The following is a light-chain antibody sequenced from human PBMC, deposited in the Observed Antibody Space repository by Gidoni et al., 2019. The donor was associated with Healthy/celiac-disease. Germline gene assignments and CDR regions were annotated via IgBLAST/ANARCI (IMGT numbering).Light chain of an antibody. CDR2: DAS. CDR3: QQRSNWPSLT. J-gene: IGKJ4*01. V-gene: IGKV3-11*01. Sequence: EIVLTQSPATLSLSPGERATLSCRASQSVSSYLAWSQQKPGQAPRLLIYDASNRATVIPARFSGSGSGTDFTLTISSLEPEDFAVYYCQQRSNWPSLTFGGGTKVEIK. CDR1: QSVSSY.